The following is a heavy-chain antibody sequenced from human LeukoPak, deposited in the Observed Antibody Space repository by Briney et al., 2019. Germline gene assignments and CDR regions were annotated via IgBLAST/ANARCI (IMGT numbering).Heavy chain of an antibody. J-gene: IGHJ4*02. CDR3: ARVSLGNCSGGSCYPAHFDY. CDR2: IYHSRST. Sequence: SETLSLTCTVSGYSISSGYYWGWIRQPPGKGLEWIGSIYHSRSTYYNPSLKSRVTISVDTSKNQFSLKLTSVTAADTAVYYCARVSLGNCSGGSCYPAHFDYWGQGTLVTVSS. D-gene: IGHD2-15*01. V-gene: IGHV4-38-2*02. CDR1: GYSISSGYY.